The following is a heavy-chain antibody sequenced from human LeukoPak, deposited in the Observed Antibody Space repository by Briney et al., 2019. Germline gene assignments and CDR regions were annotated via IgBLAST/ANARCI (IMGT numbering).Heavy chain of an antibody. Sequence: GGSLRLSCAASGFTFDDYAMHWVRQAPGKGLEWVSGISWNSGSIGYADSVKGRFTISRDNAKNSLYLQMNGLRAEDTALYYCAKASSGPDAFDIWGQGTMVTVSS. CDR1: GFTFDDYA. CDR3: AKASSGPDAFDI. CDR2: ISWNSGSI. D-gene: IGHD5-12*01. V-gene: IGHV3-9*01. J-gene: IGHJ3*02.